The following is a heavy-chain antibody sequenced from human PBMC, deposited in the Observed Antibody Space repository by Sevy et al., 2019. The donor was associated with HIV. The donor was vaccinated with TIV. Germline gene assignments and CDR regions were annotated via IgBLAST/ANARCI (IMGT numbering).Heavy chain of an antibody. CDR2: LNNPAGDI. J-gene: IGHJ4*02. CDR1: GFTLRKFA. CDR3: ATGGLVL. D-gene: IGHD3-16*01. V-gene: IGHV3-23*01. Sequence: GGSLRLSCTASGFTLRKFAMGWVRQAPGKKLEWVLTLNNPAGDIYYGDSVKGRFTTSIDSVNNTLFLQMNSLTIEDTAVYYGATGGLVLWGQGTLVTVSS.